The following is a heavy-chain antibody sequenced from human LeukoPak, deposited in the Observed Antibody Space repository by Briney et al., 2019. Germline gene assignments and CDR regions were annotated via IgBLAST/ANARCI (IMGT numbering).Heavy chain of an antibody. J-gene: IGHJ4*02. CDR2: ISGSGGST. Sequence: PGGSLRLSCAASGFTFRSYAMNWVRQAPGKGLDWVSTISGSGGSTYYADSVKGRFTISRDNSKNTLYLQMNSLRAEDTAVYYCASDLWFGELYNWGQGTLVTVSS. CDR1: GFTFRSYA. D-gene: IGHD3-10*01. CDR3: ASDLWFGELYN. V-gene: IGHV3-23*01.